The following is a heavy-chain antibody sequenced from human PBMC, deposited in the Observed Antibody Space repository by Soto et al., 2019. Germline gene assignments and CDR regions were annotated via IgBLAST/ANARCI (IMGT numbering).Heavy chain of an antibody. V-gene: IGHV6-1*01. CDR1: GDSVSSNSAA. Sequence: SQNLSLICAISGDSVSSNSAAWNWIRQSPSRGLEWLGRTYYRSKWYNDYAVSVKSRITINQDTSKNQFSLKLNSVTPEDTAVYSWARDRDCSGGSCYLDYWSQGTLVTVSS. CDR3: ARDRDCSGGSCYLDY. CDR2: TYYRSKWYN. J-gene: IGHJ4*02. D-gene: IGHD2-15*01.